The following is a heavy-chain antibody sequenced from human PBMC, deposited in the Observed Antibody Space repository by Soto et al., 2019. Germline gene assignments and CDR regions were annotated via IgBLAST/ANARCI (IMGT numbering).Heavy chain of an antibody. D-gene: IGHD3-22*01. V-gene: IGHV3-43*01. CDR3: AKDISEVYYYDSSGYYYDAFDI. CDR2: ISWDGGST. J-gene: IGHJ3*02. CDR1: GFTFDDYT. Sequence: PGGSLRLSCAASGFTFDDYTMHWVRQAPGKGLEWVSLISWDGGSTYYADSVKGRFTISRDNSKNSLYLQMNSLRTEDTTLYYCAKDISEVYYYDSSGYYYDAFDIWGQGTMVTVSS.